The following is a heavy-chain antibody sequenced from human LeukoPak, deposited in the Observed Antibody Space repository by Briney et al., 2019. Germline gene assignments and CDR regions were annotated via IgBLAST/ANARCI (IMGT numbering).Heavy chain of an antibody. CDR3: ARGNRPITIFGVDSDAFDI. J-gene: IGHJ3*02. V-gene: IGHV3-48*04. D-gene: IGHD3-3*01. Sequence: GGSLRLSCAASGFTFSSYSMNWVRQAPGKGLEWVSYISSSSSTIYYADSVKGRFTTSRDNARNSLYLQMNSLRAEDTAVYYCARGNRPITIFGVDSDAFDIWGQGTMVTVSS. CDR2: ISSSSSTI. CDR1: GFTFSSYS.